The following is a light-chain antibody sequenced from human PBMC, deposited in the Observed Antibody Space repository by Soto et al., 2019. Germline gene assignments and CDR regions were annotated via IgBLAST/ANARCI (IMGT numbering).Light chain of an antibody. V-gene: IGLV2-23*01. J-gene: IGLJ1*01. Sequence: QSVLTQPASVSGSPGQSITISCIGTSSDVGNYNLVSWYQHHPGKAPKVMIYEGSKRPSGISNRFSGSKSGNTASLTISGLQAEDEADYYCCSYAGSSTFVFGTGTKVTVL. CDR1: SSDVGNYNL. CDR2: EGS. CDR3: CSYAGSSTFV.